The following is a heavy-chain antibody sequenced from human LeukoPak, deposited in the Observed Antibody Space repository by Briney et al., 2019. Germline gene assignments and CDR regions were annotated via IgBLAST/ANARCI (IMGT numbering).Heavy chain of an antibody. CDR2: IYYSGST. D-gene: IGHD2-15*01. V-gene: IGHV4-39*01. Sequence: PSETLSLTCTVSGGSLSSSSYYWGWIRQPPGKGLEWIGSIYYSGSTYYNPSLKSRVTISVDTSKNQFSLELSAVNAADTAVYYCARGDIVPDYWGQGTLVTVSS. CDR1: GGSLSSSSYY. J-gene: IGHJ4*02. CDR3: ARGDIVPDY.